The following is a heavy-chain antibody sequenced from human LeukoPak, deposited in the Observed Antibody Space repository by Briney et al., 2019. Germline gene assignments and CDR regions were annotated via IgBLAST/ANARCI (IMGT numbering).Heavy chain of an antibody. CDR1: GYTFTSYG. Sequence: ASVKVSCKASGYTFTSYGISWVRQAPGQGLEWMGWISAYNGNTNYAQKLQGRVTMTTDTSTSTAYMELRSLRSDDTAVYYCARDSYTRYCGAHDAFDIWGQGTMVTASS. V-gene: IGHV1-18*01. J-gene: IGHJ3*02. CDR3: ARDSYTRYCGAHDAFDI. D-gene: IGHD2-21*01. CDR2: ISAYNGNT.